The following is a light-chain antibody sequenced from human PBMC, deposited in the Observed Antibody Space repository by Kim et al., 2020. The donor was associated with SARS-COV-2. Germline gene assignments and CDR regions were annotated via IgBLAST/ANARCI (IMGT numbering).Light chain of an antibody. Sequence: EIVLTQSPAPLSLSPGERATLSCRASQGISSYLAWYQQKPGQAPRLLIYDASNRATGIPARFSGSGSGTDFTLTISSLEPEDFAVYYCQQRTSWPTVTFGGGTKVEF. V-gene: IGKV3-11*01. CDR2: DAS. J-gene: IGKJ4*01. CDR1: QGISSY. CDR3: QQRTSWPTVT.